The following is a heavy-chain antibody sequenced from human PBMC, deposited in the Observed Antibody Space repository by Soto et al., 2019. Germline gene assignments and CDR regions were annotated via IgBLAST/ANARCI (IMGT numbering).Heavy chain of an antibody. CDR3: ARDRKYSSSWGYGMDV. V-gene: IGHV1-18*04. Sequence: QVQLVQSGAEVKKPGASVKVSCRASGYTFTDYYVHWVRQAPGQGLEWMGWISAYNGNTNYAQKLQGRVTMTTDTSTSTAYMELRSLRSDDTAVYYCARDRKYSSSWGYGMDVWGQGTTVTVSS. J-gene: IGHJ6*02. D-gene: IGHD6-13*01. CDR1: GYTFTDYY. CDR2: ISAYNGNT.